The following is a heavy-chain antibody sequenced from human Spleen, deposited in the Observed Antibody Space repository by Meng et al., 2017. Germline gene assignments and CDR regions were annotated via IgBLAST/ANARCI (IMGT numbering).Heavy chain of an antibody. CDR2: IYYSANT. CDR1: GDSISSGNSY. V-gene: IGHV4-31*03. CDR3: AREAMTRGPDP. D-gene: IGHD4-11*01. J-gene: IGHJ5*02. Sequence: QVQLQESGPGLGKPSPTLSLPCTVSGDSISSGNSYWTWIRQYPGKGLEWIGYIYYSANTHYNPFLKSRVSISVDTSKNQFSLKLSSVTAADTAVYYCAREAMTRGPDPWGQGTLVTVSS.